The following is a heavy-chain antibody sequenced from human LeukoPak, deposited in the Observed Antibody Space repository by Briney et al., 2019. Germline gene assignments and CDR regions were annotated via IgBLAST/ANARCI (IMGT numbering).Heavy chain of an antibody. CDR2: IWYDGSNK. D-gene: IGHD6-19*01. Sequence: GGSLRLSCAASGFTFSSYGMHWVRQAPGKGLEWVAVIWYDGSNKYYADSVKGRFTISRDNSKSTLYLQMNSLRAEDTAVYYCARARSIAVVPLDYWGQGTLVTVSS. CDR3: ARARSIAVVPLDY. J-gene: IGHJ4*02. CDR1: GFTFSSYG. V-gene: IGHV3-33*01.